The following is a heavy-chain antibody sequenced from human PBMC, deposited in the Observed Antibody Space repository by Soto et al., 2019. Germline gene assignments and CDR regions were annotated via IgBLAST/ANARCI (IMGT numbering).Heavy chain of an antibody. D-gene: IGHD3-10*01. CDR2: IYYSGST. V-gene: IGHV4-59*01. Sequence: LETLCLTCSVSGGNISSYCWSWIRQPPGKGLEWIGYIYYSGSTNYNPSLKSRVTISVDTSKNQFSLKLSSVTAADTAVYYCAREAATYYYGSGIMDVWGQGTTVTVSS. CDR1: GGNISSYC. J-gene: IGHJ6*02. CDR3: AREAATYYYGSGIMDV.